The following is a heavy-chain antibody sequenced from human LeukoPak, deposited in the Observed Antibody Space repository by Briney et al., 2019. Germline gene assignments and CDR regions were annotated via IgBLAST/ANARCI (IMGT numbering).Heavy chain of an antibody. CDR3: AKDRDPFMVRGVISDY. V-gene: IGHV3-30-3*01. CDR1: GFTFSSYA. J-gene: IGHJ4*02. D-gene: IGHD3-10*01. CDR2: ISYDGSNK. Sequence: PGRSLRLSCAASGFTFSSYAMHWVRQAPGKGLEWVAVISYDGSNKYYADSVKGRFTISRDNSKNTLYLQMNSLRAEDTAVYYCAKDRDPFMVRGVISDYWGQGTLVTVSS.